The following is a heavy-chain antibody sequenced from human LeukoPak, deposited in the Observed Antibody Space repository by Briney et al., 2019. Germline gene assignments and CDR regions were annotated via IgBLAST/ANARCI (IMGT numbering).Heavy chain of an antibody. CDR2: IYYSGST. V-gene: IGHV4-59*01. J-gene: IGHJ5*02. D-gene: IGHD6-13*01. CDR3: AVAEAGTLFDP. Sequence: SSETLSLTCTVSGGSISSYYWSWIRQPPGKGLEWIGYIYYSGSTNYNPSLKSRVTISVDTSKNQFSLKLSSVTAADTAVYYCAVAEAGTLFDPWGQGTLVTVSS. CDR1: GGSISSYY.